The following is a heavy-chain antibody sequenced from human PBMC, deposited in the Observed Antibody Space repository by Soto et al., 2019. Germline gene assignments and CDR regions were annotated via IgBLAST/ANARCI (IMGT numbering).Heavy chain of an antibody. CDR3: SSGYYSSPDY. V-gene: IGHV3-30-3*01. CDR2: ISDDGSSK. Sequence: QVQLVESGGGVVQPGRSLRLSCAASGFTFSSYVMHWVRQAPGKGLEWVAVISDDGSSKYYADSVKGRFTISRDNSKNTLYLQMNSLRDEDTAVYYCSSGYYSSPDYWGQGTLVTVSS. D-gene: IGHD3-22*01. CDR1: GFTFSSYV. J-gene: IGHJ4*02.